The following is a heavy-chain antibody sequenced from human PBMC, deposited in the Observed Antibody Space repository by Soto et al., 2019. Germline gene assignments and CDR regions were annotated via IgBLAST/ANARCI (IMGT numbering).Heavy chain of an antibody. CDR1: GFKFGDHY. CDR2: ISGDGSTQ. J-gene: IGHJ4*02. D-gene: IGHD3-16*01. Sequence: QVQLVESGGGLVEPGGSLRLSCAASGFKFGDHYMTWIRQAPGKGLEWVSKISGDGSTQYYADSVRGRFTVSRDNAKNSLSQQMNSLRAEDTALYYCAGDPFYYASGFWGQGTLVTVSS. V-gene: IGHV3-11*01. CDR3: AGDPFYYASGF.